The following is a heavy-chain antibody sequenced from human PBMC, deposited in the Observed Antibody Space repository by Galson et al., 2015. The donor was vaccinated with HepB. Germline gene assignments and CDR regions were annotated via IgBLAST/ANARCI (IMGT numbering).Heavy chain of an antibody. CDR1: GFTFSSYG. CDR2: IWYDGSNK. CDR3: ARDGYRITIFGVVIYFPTQDYYGMDV. Sequence: SLRLSCAASGFTFSSYGMHWVRQAPGKGLEWVAVIWYDGSNKYYADSVKGRFTISRDNSKNTLYLQMNSLRAEDTAVYYCARDGYRITIFGVVIYFPTQDYYGMDVWGQGTTVTVSS. V-gene: IGHV3-33*01. J-gene: IGHJ6*02. D-gene: IGHD3-3*01.